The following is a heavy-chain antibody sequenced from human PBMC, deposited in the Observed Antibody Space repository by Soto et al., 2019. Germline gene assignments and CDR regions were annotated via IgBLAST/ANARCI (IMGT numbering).Heavy chain of an antibody. D-gene: IGHD3-22*01. J-gene: IGHJ4*02. CDR3: AREDSSGYKFFDQ. V-gene: IGHV4-59*01. CDR2: IYYSGSA. Sequence: QVQLQESGPGLVKPSETLSLTCTVSGGSISGYYWSWIRQPPGKGLEWIGYIYYSGSASYNPSLRSRLTISVDTSKNQFSLRLTSVTAADTAVYYCAREDSSGYKFFDQWGQGTLVTVSS. CDR1: GGSISGYY.